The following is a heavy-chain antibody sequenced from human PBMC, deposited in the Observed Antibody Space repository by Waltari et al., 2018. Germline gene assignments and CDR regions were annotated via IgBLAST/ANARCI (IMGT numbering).Heavy chain of an antibody. CDR2: IYTSGST. J-gene: IGHJ6*03. D-gene: IGHD3-3*01. V-gene: IGHV4-61*02. Sequence: QVQLQESGPELVKPSQTLSLTCTVSGGSISSGSYYWSWIRQPAGKGLEWIGCIYTSGSTNYNPSLKSRVTISVDTSKNQFSLKLSSVTAADTAVYYCARFFDYDFWSGYPKTYYYYYMDVWGKGTTVTVSS. CDR1: GGSISSGSYY. CDR3: ARFFDYDFWSGYPKTYYYYYMDV.